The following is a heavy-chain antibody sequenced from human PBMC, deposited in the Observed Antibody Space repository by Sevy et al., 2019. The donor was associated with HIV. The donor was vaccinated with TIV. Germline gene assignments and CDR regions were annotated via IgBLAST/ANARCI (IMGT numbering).Heavy chain of an antibody. CDR3: ARHARLRPKYFQH. CDR1: GGSISSSSYY. D-gene: IGHD4-17*01. V-gene: IGHV4-39*01. J-gene: IGHJ1*01. CDR2: IYYSGST. Sequence: SETLSLTCTVSGGSISSSSYYWGWIRQPPGNGLEWIGSIYYSGSTYYNPSLKSRVTISVDTSKNQFSLKLSSVTAADTAVYYCARHARLRPKYFQHWGQGTLVTVSS.